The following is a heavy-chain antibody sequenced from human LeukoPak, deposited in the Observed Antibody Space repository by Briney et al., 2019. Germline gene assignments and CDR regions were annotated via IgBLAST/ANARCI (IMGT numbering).Heavy chain of an antibody. V-gene: IGHV1-2*06. J-gene: IGHJ4*02. Sequence: ASVKVSCKASGYTFTGYYMHWVRQAPGQGLEWMGRINPNSGDTSYAQKFQGRVTMTRDTPISTAYMELSWLRSDDTAVYYCAREYCSGDICYAYFDYWGQGTLVIVSS. D-gene: IGHD2-15*01. CDR2: INPNSGDT. CDR1: GYTFTGYY. CDR3: AREYCSGDICYAYFDY.